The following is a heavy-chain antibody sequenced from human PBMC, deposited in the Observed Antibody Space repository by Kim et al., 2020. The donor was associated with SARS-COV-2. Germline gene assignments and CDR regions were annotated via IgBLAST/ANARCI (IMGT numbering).Heavy chain of an antibody. D-gene: IGHD3-16*01. Sequence: KGRFTISRGNAKNTVYLQMSSLRAEDTAVYYCARERLQPEGDYFYYYGLDVWGQGTTVTVSS. J-gene: IGHJ6*02. V-gene: IGHV3-30*07. CDR3: ARERLQPEGDYFYYYGLDV.